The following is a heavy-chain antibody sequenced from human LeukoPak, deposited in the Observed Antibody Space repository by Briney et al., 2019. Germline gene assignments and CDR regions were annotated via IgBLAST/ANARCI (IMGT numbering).Heavy chain of an antibody. CDR1: GFTFSSYS. V-gene: IGHV3-21*04. CDR3: AKVLHLVGARYFDY. Sequence: GGSLRLSCAASGFTFSSYSMNWVRQAPGKGLEWVSSISSSSSYIYYADSVKGRFTISRDNAKNSLHLQMNSLRAEDTAVYYCAKVLHLVGARYFDYWGQGTLVTVSS. CDR2: ISSSSSYI. J-gene: IGHJ4*02. D-gene: IGHD1-26*01.